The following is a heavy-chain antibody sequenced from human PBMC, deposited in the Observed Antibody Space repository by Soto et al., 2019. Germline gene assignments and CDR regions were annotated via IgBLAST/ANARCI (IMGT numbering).Heavy chain of an antibody. Sequence: ASVKVSCKASGGTFSSYAISWVRQAPGQGLEWMGGIIPIFGTANYAQKFQGRVTITADKSTSTAYMELSSLRSEDTAVYYCASSSRAVAEDYYYYGMDVWGQGTTVTVSS. CDR3: ASSSRAVAEDYYYYGMDV. J-gene: IGHJ6*02. CDR2: IIPIFGTA. D-gene: IGHD6-19*01. CDR1: GGTFSSYA. V-gene: IGHV1-69*06.